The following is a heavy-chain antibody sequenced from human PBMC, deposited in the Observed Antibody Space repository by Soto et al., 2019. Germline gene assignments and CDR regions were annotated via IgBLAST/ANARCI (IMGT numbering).Heavy chain of an antibody. CDR3: TSYSEGIEGIAAGQFDY. Sequence: EVQLVESGGGLVQPGGSLKLSCAASGFTFSGSAMHWVRQASGKGLEWVGRIRSKANSYATAYAASVKGRFTISRDDSKNTAYLQMNSLKTEDTAVYYCTSYSEGIEGIAAGQFDYWGQGTLVTVSS. CDR2: IRSKANSYAT. CDR1: GFTFSGSA. V-gene: IGHV3-73*02. J-gene: IGHJ4*02. D-gene: IGHD6-13*01.